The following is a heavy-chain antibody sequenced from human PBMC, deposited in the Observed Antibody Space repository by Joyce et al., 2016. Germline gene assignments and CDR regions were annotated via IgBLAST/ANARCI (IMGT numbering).Heavy chain of an antibody. Sequence: QVQLVQSGSELKKPGASVKVSCKASGYTFIGYAMNWVRQAPGQGLEWMGGINTHTGDPTYAEGFTGRFVLFLDTSVSTAYLQISSLKAEDTAVYYCARGTSGEGFDFWGQGTLVTVSS. J-gene: IGHJ4*02. CDR1: GYTFIGYA. V-gene: IGHV7-4-1*02. CDR3: ARGTSGEGFDF. CDR2: INTHTGDP. D-gene: IGHD5-12*01.